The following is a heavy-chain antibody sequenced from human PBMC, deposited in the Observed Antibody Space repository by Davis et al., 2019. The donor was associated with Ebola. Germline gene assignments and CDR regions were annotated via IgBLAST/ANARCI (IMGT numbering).Heavy chain of an antibody. V-gene: IGHV4-39*07. D-gene: IGHD6-13*01. J-gene: IGHJ4*02. CDR3: ARVIAAAVDGFDY. CDR1: GGSISSHY. CDR2: IYYSGST. Sequence: PSETLSLTCTVSGGSISSHYWGWIRQPPGKGLEWIGSIYYSGSTYYNPSLKSRVTISVDTSKNQFSLKLSSVTAADTAVYYCARVIAAAVDGFDYWGQGTLVTVSS.